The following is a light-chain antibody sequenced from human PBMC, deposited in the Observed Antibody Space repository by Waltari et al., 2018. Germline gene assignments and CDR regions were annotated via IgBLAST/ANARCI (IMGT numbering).Light chain of an antibody. CDR1: SSDVGTYKY. CDR3: CSYTVSNTLL. Sequence: QSALTQPRSVSGSPGQSVTISCTGTSSDVGTYKYVSCHQQLPGQAPKRIIFDFSKRPSGVPDRLSGSKSGDTASLTISGLQAEDEADYYCCSYTVSNTLLFGGGTKLTVL. V-gene: IGLV2-11*01. J-gene: IGLJ3*02. CDR2: DFS.